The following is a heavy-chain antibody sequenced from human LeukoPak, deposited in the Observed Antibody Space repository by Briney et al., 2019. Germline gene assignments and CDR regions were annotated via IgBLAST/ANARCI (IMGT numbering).Heavy chain of an antibody. V-gene: IGHV4-59*12. D-gene: IGHD2-2*01. CDR1: GGSISSYY. CDR3: ARDPTHLPAAAGTYYFDY. J-gene: IGHJ4*02. CDR2: IYYSGST. Sequence: SETLSLTCTVSGGSISSYYWSWIRQPPGKGLEWIGYIYYSGSTNYNPSLKSRVTISVDTSKNQFSLKLSSVTAADTAVYYCARDPTHLPAAAGTYYFDYWGQGTLVTVSS.